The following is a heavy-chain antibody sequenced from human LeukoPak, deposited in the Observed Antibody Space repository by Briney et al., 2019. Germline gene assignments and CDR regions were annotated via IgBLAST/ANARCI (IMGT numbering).Heavy chain of an antibody. D-gene: IGHD3-22*01. CDR3: ARDLADYDSSGYSSYDAFDI. Sequence: SETLSLTCTVSGGSISSGGYYRSWIRQPPGKGLEWIGYIYHSGSTYYNPSLKSRVTISVDRSKNQFSLKLSSVTAADTAVYYCARDLADYDSSGYSSYDAFDIWGQGTMVTVSS. J-gene: IGHJ3*02. V-gene: IGHV4-30-2*01. CDR2: IYHSGST. CDR1: GGSISSGGYY.